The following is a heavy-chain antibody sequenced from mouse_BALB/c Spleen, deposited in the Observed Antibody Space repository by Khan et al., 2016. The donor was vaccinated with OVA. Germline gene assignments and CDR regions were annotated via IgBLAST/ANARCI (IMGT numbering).Heavy chain of an antibody. CDR3: ARAGIRRNGYAMDN. D-gene: IGHD2-12*01. CDR2: INTNTGEP. Sequence: QIQLVQSGPELKKPGETVKISCKASGYTFTNYGMNWVKQAPGKGLKWMGWINTNTGEPTYAEEFKGRFAFSLETSASTAYLQINNLKNEDTATYVCARAGIRRNGYAMDNWGQGTSVTVSS. V-gene: IGHV9-3*02. J-gene: IGHJ4*01. CDR1: GYTFTNYG.